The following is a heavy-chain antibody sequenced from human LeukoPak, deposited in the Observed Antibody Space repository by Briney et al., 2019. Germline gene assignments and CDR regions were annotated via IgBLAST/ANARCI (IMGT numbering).Heavy chain of an antibody. CDR2: ISGSGGST. CDR1: GFTLSSYA. V-gene: IGHV3-23*01. Sequence: GGSLRLSCAASGFTLSSYAMSWVRQAPGKGLEWVSAISGSGGSTYYADSVKGRFTISRDNSKNTLYLQMNSLRAKDTAVYYCAKDLYYDSSGYYRTLGYFDYWGQGTLVTVSS. J-gene: IGHJ4*02. D-gene: IGHD3-22*01. CDR3: AKDLYYDSSGYYRTLGYFDY.